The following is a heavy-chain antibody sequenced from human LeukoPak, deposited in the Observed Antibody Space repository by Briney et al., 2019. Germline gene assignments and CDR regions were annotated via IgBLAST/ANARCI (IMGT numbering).Heavy chain of an antibody. Sequence: PGGSLRLSCAASGFTFSNYWMSWVRQAPGKGLEWVANIKQDASEKYYVDSVKGRFTISRDNAKSSLFLQMNSLRAEDTAVYYCARDSSPGYYDYVWGTDPRYWGQGTLVTVSP. J-gene: IGHJ4*02. CDR3: ARDSSPGYYDYVWGTDPRY. D-gene: IGHD3-16*01. V-gene: IGHV3-7*05. CDR2: IKQDASEK. CDR1: GFTFSNYW.